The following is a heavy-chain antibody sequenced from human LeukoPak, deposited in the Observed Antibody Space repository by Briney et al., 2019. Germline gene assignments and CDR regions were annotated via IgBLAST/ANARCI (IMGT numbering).Heavy chain of an antibody. CDR1: GGSFSGYY. Sequence: PSETLSLTCAVYGGSFSGYYWSWIRQPPGKGLEWIGEINHSGSTNYNPSLKSRVTISVDTSKNQFSLKLSSVTAADTAVYYCARRMVRGVIISARKYYFDYWGQGTPVTVSS. D-gene: IGHD3-10*01. CDR2: INHSGST. V-gene: IGHV4-34*01. J-gene: IGHJ4*02. CDR3: ARRMVRGVIISARKYYFDY.